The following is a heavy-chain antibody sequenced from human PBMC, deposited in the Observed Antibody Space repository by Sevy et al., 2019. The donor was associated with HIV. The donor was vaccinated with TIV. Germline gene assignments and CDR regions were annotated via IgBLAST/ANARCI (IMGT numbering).Heavy chain of an antibody. Sequence: ASVKVSCKASGYTFTGYYMHWVRQAPGQGLEWMGWINPTSGGTNYAQKFQGRVTMTRDTSISTAYMELSRLRSDDTAVYYCARVTSSTRGSWFDPWGQGTLVTVSS. J-gene: IGHJ5*02. CDR2: INPTSGGT. D-gene: IGHD2-2*01. CDR3: ARVTSSTRGSWFDP. CDR1: GYTFTGYY. V-gene: IGHV1-2*02.